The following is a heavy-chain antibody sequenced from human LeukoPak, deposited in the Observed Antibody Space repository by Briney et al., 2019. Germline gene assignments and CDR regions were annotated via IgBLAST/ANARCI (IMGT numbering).Heavy chain of an antibody. CDR2: INPSGGST. D-gene: IGHD2-15*01. V-gene: IGHV1-46*01. J-gene: IGHJ4*02. CDR1: GYTFTGYY. CDR3: ARVGYCSGGSCYSYFPSDY. Sequence: ASVKVSCKASGYTFTGYYMHWVRQAPGQGLEWMGIINPSGGSTSYAQKFQGRVTMTRDTSTSTVYMELSSLRSEDTAVYFCARVGYCSGGSCYSYFPSDYWGQGTLVTVSS.